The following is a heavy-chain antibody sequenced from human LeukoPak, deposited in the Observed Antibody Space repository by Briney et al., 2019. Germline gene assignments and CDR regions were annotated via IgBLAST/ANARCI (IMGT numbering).Heavy chain of an antibody. J-gene: IGHJ4*02. D-gene: IGHD4-17*01. V-gene: IGHV1-18*01. Sequence: ASVKVSCKASGYTFTSYGISWVRQAPGQGLEWMGWISAYNGNTNYAQKLQGRVTMTTDTSTSTACMELRSLRSDDTAVYYCAREHDYGDYDPSQIDYWGQGTLVTVSS. CDR3: AREHDYGDYDPSQIDY. CDR1: GYTFTSYG. CDR2: ISAYNGNT.